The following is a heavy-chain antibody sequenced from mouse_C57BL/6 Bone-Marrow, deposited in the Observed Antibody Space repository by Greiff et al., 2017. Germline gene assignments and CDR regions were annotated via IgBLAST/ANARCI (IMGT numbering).Heavy chain of an antibody. J-gene: IGHJ4*01. Sequence: EVQLQASGAELVRPGASVKLSCTASGFNIKDYYMHWVKQRPEQGLEWIGRIDPEDGDTEYAPKFQGKATMTADTSSNTAYLQLSSLTSEDTAVYYCTYYYGSSPYYYAMDYWGQGTSVTVSS. D-gene: IGHD1-1*01. V-gene: IGHV14-1*01. CDR2: IDPEDGDT. CDR1: GFNIKDYY. CDR3: TYYYGSSPYYYAMDY.